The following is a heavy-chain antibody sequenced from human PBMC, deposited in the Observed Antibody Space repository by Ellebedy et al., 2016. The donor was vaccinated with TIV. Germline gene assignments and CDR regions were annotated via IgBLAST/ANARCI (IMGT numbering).Heavy chain of an antibody. J-gene: IGHJ6*02. CDR1: GFTFSSYW. D-gene: IGHD6-19*01. CDR3: ARDANTGYASGWNYGMDV. Sequence: GESLKISXAASGFTFSSYWMSWVRRAPGKGLEWVANIKQDASEKYYVDSVKGRFTISRDNAKNSLYLQMNSLRAEDTAVYYCARDANTGYASGWNYGMDVWGQGTTVTVSS. V-gene: IGHV3-7*01. CDR2: IKQDASEK.